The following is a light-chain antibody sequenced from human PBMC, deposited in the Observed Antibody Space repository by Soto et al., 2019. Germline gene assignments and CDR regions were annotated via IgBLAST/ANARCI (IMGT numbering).Light chain of an antibody. CDR1: SSNIGGTNY. CDR3: ASWDDRLGAVI. CDR2: SNN. V-gene: IGLV1-47*02. J-gene: IGLJ2*01. Sequence: QAVVTQPPSASGTPGQKVFISCSGSSSNIGGTNYAYWYQQLLGAAPKLLMHSNNLRPSGVPERISGSKFGTAASLAISGLRSEDEAVYSRASWDDRLGAVIFGGGTKLTVL.